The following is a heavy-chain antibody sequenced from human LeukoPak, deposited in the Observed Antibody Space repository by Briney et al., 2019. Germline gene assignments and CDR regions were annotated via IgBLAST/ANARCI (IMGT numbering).Heavy chain of an antibody. CDR1: GYSFATFW. Sequence: GESLKISCKGSGYSFATFWIGWVRQMPGKGLEWMGIIYPGDSETRYSPSFQGQVTFSADKSITTAYLQWSSLKASDSAMYYCASITAVAHAFDIWGQGTTVTVSS. D-gene: IGHD4-23*01. V-gene: IGHV5-51*01. J-gene: IGHJ3*02. CDR3: ASITAVAHAFDI. CDR2: IYPGDSET.